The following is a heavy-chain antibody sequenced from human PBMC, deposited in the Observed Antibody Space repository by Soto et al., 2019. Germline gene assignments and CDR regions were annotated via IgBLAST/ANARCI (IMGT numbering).Heavy chain of an antibody. J-gene: IGHJ6*02. Sequence: QVQLQESGPGLVKPSQTLSLTCTVSGGSISSGCYYWSWIRQHPGKCLEWIGYIYYSGSTYYNPSLKRRVTISVDTSKNQFSLKLSSVTAADTAVYYWARVPADFSYYYYGMDVWGQGTKVTVSS. CDR1: GGSISSGCYY. CDR2: IYYSGST. V-gene: IGHV4-31*03. CDR3: ARVPADFSYYYYGMDV.